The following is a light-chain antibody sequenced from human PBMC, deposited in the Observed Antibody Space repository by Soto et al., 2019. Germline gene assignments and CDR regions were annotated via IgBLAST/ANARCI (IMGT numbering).Light chain of an antibody. CDR1: QTSATY. V-gene: IGKV1-39*01. Sequence: DIQMTQSPSSLSASVGGRVTITCRASQTSATYINWYQQKSGSAPRLMIYEASGLQSGVPSRFSGSGSGTHFVLTISNFQPEDSATYFCQQTYTNPQTLGQGTKVDIK. CDR3: QQTYTNPQT. CDR2: EAS. J-gene: IGKJ1*01.